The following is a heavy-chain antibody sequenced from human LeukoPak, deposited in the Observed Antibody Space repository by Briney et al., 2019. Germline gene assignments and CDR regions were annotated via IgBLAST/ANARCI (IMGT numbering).Heavy chain of an antibody. J-gene: IGHJ4*02. CDR2: TKQDGSEK. CDR3: ARDRGDRVFDY. D-gene: IGHD2-21*02. CDR1: GFTFTSYW. V-gene: IGHV3-7*01. Sequence: EGSLRLSCAASGFTFTSYWMSWVRQVPGKGLEWVAITKQDGSEKYYVDSVKGRFTIARDNAKDSLYLQLNRLRAEDTAVYYCARDRGDRVFDYWGQGTLVTVSS.